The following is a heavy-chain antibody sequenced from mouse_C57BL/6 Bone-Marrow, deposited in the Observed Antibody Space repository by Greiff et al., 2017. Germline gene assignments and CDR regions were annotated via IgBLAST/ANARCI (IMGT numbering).Heavy chain of an antibody. Sequence: QVQLQQPGTELVKPGASVKLSCKASGYTFTSYWMNWVKQRPGQGLEWIGNINPSNGGTNYNEKFKSKATLTVDKSSSTDYMQLSSLTSEDSAVYYRARRFITTVVASYYAMDYWGQGTSVTVSS. V-gene: IGHV1-53*01. D-gene: IGHD1-1*01. CDR2: INPSNGGT. CDR3: ARRFITTVVASYYAMDY. J-gene: IGHJ4*01. CDR1: GYTFTSYW.